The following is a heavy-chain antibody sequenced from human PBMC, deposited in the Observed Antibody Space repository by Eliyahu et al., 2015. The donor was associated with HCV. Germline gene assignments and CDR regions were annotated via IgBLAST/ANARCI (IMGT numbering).Heavy chain of an antibody. CDR2: IFYSGST. D-gene: IGHD6-13*01. Sequence: QVQLQESGPGLVKPSETLSXXCTXPGXSISSYYWSWIRQPPGKGLEWIGYIFYSGSTNYNPSLKSRVTISVDTSRNQFSLKLSSVTAADTAVYYCARGWSSSWYYFDYWGQGTLVTVSS. J-gene: IGHJ4*02. CDR1: GXSISSYY. V-gene: IGHV4-59*01. CDR3: ARGWSSSWYYFDY.